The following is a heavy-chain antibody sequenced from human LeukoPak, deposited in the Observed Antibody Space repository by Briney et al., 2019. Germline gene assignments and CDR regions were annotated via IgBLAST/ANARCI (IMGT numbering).Heavy chain of an antibody. CDR2: IYDSGST. CDR1: GASISSPY. J-gene: IGHJ4*02. V-gene: IGHV4-59*08. Sequence: SETLSLTCTVSGASISSPYWSWIRQPPEKGLEWIGYIYDSGSTNYNPSLRSRVTISVDTSKSQFSLKLSSVTAADAAVYYCATANGDCVDYWGQGTPVTVSS. CDR3: ATANGDCVDY. D-gene: IGHD2-21*02.